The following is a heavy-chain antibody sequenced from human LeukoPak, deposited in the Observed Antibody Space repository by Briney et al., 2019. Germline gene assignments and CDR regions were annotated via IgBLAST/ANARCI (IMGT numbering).Heavy chain of an antibody. CDR2: INHSGST. Sequence: SETLSLTCAVYGGTFSGYYWSWIRQPPGKGLEWIGEINHSGSTNYNPSLKSRVTISIDTSKNQFSLKLNSVTAADTAVYYCARGLSAIVHWGQGTLVTVSS. CDR1: GGTFSGYY. D-gene: IGHD2-21*02. CDR3: ARGLSAIVH. V-gene: IGHV4-34*01. J-gene: IGHJ4*02.